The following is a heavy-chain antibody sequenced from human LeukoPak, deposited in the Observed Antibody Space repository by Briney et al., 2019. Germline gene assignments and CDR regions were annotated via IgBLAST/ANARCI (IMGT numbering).Heavy chain of an antibody. V-gene: IGHV1-18*01. CDR1: GYTFTRYG. J-gene: IGHJ4*02. Sequence: ASVKVSCKASGYTFTRYGITWVRQAPGQGLEWMGWISAYNGNTNYAQKLQGRVTMTTDTSTSTAYMELRSLRSDDTAVYYCARSYYGSGSSEFDCWGQGTLVTVSS. CDR3: ARSYYGSGSSEFDC. D-gene: IGHD3-10*01. CDR2: ISAYNGNT.